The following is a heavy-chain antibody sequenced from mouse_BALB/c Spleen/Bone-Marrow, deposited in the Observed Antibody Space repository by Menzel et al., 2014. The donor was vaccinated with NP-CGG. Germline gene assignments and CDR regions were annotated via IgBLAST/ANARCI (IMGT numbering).Heavy chain of an antibody. CDR2: IRLKSNNYAT. V-gene: IGHV6-6*02. CDR3: SIPSLMRLGF. D-gene: IGHD1-2*01. Sequence: LQQSGGGLVQPGGSMKLSCVASGFTFRKYWMNWVRQSPDKGLEWVAEIRLKSNNYATHYAESVKGRFTISRDDSKSSVYLQMNNLRAEDTGIYYCSIPSLMRLGFWGQGTSVTVSS. J-gene: IGHJ4*01. CDR1: GFTFRKYW.